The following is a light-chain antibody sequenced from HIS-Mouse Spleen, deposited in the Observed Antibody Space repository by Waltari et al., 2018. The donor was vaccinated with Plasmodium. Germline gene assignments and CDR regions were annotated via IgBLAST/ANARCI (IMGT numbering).Light chain of an antibody. CDR3: YSTDSSGNHRV. V-gene: IGLV3-10*01. CDR2: EDS. Sequence: VSPGQTARITCSGDALPKKYAYWYQQKSGQAPVLVIYEDSKRPSGIPERFSGPSSGTMATLTISGAQVEDEADYYGYSTDSSGNHRVFGGGTKLTVL. J-gene: IGLJ3*02. CDR1: ALPKKY.